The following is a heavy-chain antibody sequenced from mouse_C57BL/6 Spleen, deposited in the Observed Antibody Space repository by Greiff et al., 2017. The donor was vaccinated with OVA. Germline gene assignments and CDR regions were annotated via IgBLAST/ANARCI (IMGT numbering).Heavy chain of an antibody. V-gene: IGHV1-69*01. CDR2: IDPSDSYT. CDR1: GYTFTSYW. CDR3: ARSDRNYFDY. J-gene: IGHJ2*01. Sequence: VQLQQPGAELVMPGASVKLSCKASGYTFTSYWMHWVKQRPGQGLEWIGEIDPSDSYTNYNQKFKGKSTLTVDKSSSTAYMQLSSLTSEDAAVYYCARSDRNYFDYWGQGTTLTVSS.